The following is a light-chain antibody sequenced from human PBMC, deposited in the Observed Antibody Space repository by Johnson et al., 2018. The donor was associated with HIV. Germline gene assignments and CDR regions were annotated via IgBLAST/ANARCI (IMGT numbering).Light chain of an antibody. V-gene: IGLV1-51*02. Sequence: QLVLTQPPSVSAAPGQKVTISCSGSSSNIGNNYVSWYQQLPGTAPKLLIYENNKRPSGIPDRFSGSKSGTSATLGITGLQTGDEADDYCGTWDSSLSVFYVFGTGTKVTVL. CDR2: ENN. CDR1: SSNIGNNY. CDR3: GTWDSSLSVFYV. J-gene: IGLJ1*01.